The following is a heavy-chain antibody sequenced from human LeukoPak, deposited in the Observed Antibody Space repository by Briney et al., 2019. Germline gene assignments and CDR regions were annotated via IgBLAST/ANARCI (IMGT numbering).Heavy chain of an antibody. V-gene: IGHV1-2*02. Sequence: ASVKVSCKASGYTFTGYYMHWVRQAPGQGLEWMGWINPNSGGTNYAQKFQGRVTMTEDTSTDTAYMELSSLRSEDTAVYYCATAQRLTYYYDSSDAFDIWGQGTMVTVSS. CDR2: INPNSGGT. CDR3: ATAQRLTYYYDSSDAFDI. J-gene: IGHJ3*02. CDR1: GYTFTGYY. D-gene: IGHD3-22*01.